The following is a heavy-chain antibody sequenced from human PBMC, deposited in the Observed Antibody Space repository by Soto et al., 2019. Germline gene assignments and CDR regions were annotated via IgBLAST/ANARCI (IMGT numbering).Heavy chain of an antibody. CDR2: ISQSGNT. CDR3: ARAPKVSGSSQTRPDF. D-gene: IGHD6-6*01. CDR1: SGSFSGYY. Sequence: SETLSLTCSIYSGSFSGYYWSWIRQPPGKGLEWIGEISQSGNTNYSPSLKSRVFISIDTSKKQVSLNLASVSAADTAVYYCARAPKVSGSSQTRPDFWGQGTLVTVSS. J-gene: IGHJ4*02. V-gene: IGHV4-34*01.